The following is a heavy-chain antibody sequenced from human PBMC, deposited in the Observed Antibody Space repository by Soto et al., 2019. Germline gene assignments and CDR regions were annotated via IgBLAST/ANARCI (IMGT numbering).Heavy chain of an antibody. CDR1: GVTFSTYA. CDR3: AFGSALPPFDY. Sequence: EVQLLESGGGLVQPGGSLRLSCAASGVTFSTYAMSWVRQAPGKGLEWVSVISGSGGDTYYADSVKGRFTISRDNSKNTLYLQMNSLRAEDTAVYYCAFGSALPPFDYWGQGTLVTVSS. D-gene: IGHD3-10*01. J-gene: IGHJ4*02. V-gene: IGHV3-23*01. CDR2: ISGSGGDT.